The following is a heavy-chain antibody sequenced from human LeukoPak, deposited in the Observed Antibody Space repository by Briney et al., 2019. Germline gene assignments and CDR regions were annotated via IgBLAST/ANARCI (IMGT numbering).Heavy chain of an antibody. CDR1: GFPFDDHG. V-gene: IGHV3-20*04. D-gene: IGHD1-14*01. CDR2: INWNGGST. CDR3: GTYVSWGTSYFEY. J-gene: IGHJ4*01. Sequence: RPGGSLRLSRIASGFPFDDHGMSRVRQAPGKGLEWVSNINWNGGSTGFVDSVKGRFTISRDNGKKSLSLPIKRLRVEDTALYYRGTYVSWGTSYFEYKGHGILVTV.